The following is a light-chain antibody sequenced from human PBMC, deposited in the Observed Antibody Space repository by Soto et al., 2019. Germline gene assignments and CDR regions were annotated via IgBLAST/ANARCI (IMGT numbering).Light chain of an antibody. CDR3: QQYGSSLL. Sequence: EIVLTQSPGTLSLSPGERATLSCRASQSVSSSYLARYQQKPGQAPRLLIYGASSRATGIPDRFSGSGSGTDFTLTISRLEPEDFAVYYCQQYGSSLLFGPGTKVDIK. CDR1: QSVSSSY. CDR2: GAS. V-gene: IGKV3-20*01. J-gene: IGKJ3*01.